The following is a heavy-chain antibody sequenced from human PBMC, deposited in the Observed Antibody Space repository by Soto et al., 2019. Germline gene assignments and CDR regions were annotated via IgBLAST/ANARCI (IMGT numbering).Heavy chain of an antibody. Sequence: QVQLQQWGAGLLKPSETLSLTCAVSGGSFNDYFWTWIRQSPGKGLAWIGEINHSGITKYNPSLNSRVTMSVDTSKTQFSLYITAVSAADTGVYYCARGRRANMLRGLDPWGQGTLVTVSS. CDR3: ARGRRANMLRGLDP. CDR1: GGSFNDYF. V-gene: IGHV4-34*01. CDR2: INHSGIT. J-gene: IGHJ5*02. D-gene: IGHD3-10*01.